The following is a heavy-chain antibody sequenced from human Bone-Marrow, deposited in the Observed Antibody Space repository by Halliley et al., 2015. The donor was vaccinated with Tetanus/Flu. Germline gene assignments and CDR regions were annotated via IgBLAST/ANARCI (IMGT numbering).Heavy chain of an antibody. Sequence: LEWLGWVSIYKPTTNSAQKFQGRVPMTADPSTSTAYLEMTSLTSGDTAVYYCGRRMMATPTIDVWGPGTTVTVSS. D-gene: IGHD3-16*01. CDR2: VSIYKPTT. J-gene: IGHJ6*02. V-gene: IGHV1-18*01. CDR3: GRRMMATPTIDV.